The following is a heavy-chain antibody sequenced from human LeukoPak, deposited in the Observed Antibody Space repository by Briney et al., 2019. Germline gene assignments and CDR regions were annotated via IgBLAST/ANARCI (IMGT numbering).Heavy chain of an antibody. J-gene: IGHJ6*02. V-gene: IGHV4-59*08. CDR1: GGSISSYY. Sequence: PSETLSLTCTVSGGSISSYYWSWIRQPPGKGLEWIGYIYYSGSTNYNPSLKSRVTISVDTSKNQFSLKLSSVTAADTAVYYCARQGETRYYYGFMDVWGQGTTVTVSS. CDR3: ARQGETRYYYGFMDV. D-gene: IGHD3-10*01. CDR2: IYYSGST.